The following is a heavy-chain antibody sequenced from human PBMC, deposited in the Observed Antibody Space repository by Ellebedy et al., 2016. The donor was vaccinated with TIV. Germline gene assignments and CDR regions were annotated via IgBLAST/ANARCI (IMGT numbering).Heavy chain of an antibody. Sequence: GGSLRLXXVASGFTFSNYWMHWVRQAPGKGLDWVANIKEDGSTIYYVDSVKGRFTISRGNAKNSLYLQMNSLRTEDTAVYYCARAIGSGDGTWGQGALVTVSS. J-gene: IGHJ5*02. CDR3: ARAIGSGDGT. V-gene: IGHV3-7*01. D-gene: IGHD2-15*01. CDR2: IKEDGSTI. CDR1: GFTFSNYW.